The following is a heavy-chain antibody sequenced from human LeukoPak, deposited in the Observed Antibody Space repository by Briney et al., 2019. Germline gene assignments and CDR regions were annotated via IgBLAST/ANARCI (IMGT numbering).Heavy chain of an antibody. CDR1: GFTVSSNY. Sequence: LRLSCAASGFTVSSNYMSWIRQPPGKGLEWIGYIYYSGSTYYNPSLKSRVTISVDTSKNQFSLKLSSVTAADTAVYYCAREEGDAFDIWGQGTMVTVSS. CDR3: AREEGDAFDI. V-gene: IGHV4-30-4*08. J-gene: IGHJ3*02. CDR2: IYYSGST.